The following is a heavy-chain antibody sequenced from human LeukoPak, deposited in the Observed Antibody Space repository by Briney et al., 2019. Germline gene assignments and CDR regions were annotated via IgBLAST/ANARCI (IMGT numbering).Heavy chain of an antibody. V-gene: IGHV3-7*03. CDR1: GFTFGNYW. CDR2: IKRDGSER. CDR3: ARTTSFMFYY. Sequence: GGSLRLSCAVSGFTFGNYWMSWVRHTPGQGPEWVANIKRDGSERYYVDSVKGRFTISRDNAKGSLFLEMSSLRVKDTAVYYCARTTSFMFYYWGQGTLVTVSS. D-gene: IGHD1-1*01. J-gene: IGHJ4*02.